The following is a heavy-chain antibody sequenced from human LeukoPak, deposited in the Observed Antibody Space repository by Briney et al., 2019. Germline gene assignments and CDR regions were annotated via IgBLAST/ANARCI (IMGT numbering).Heavy chain of an antibody. D-gene: IGHD3-10*01. V-gene: IGHV1-2*06. Sequence: ASVKVSCKASGYTFTSYDINWVRQATGQGLEWMGRINPNSGGTNYAQKFQGRVTMTRDTSISTAYMELSRLRSDDTAVYYCARVGGFGELLDWGQGTLVTVSS. CDR1: GYTFTSYD. CDR3: ARVGGFGELLD. J-gene: IGHJ4*02. CDR2: INPNSGGT.